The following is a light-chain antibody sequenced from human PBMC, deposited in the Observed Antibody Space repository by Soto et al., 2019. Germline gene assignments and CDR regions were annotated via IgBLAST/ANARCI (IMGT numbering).Light chain of an antibody. CDR3: QQRSASPLT. V-gene: IGKV3-11*01. CDR2: DIS. J-gene: IGKJ4*01. CDR1: QSVGSH. Sequence: EIVLTQSPASLSLSPGERATLSCRASQSVGSHFAWYQQKPGQGPRLVIYDISKRATGIPARFSGSGFGTDFTLPISSLDPEDFSVYFCQQRSASPLTFGGGTKVEI.